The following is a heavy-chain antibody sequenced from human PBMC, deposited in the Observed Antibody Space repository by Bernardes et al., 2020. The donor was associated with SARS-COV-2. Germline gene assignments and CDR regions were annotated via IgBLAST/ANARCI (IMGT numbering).Heavy chain of an antibody. CDR1: GGSFSGYY. J-gene: IGHJ4*02. V-gene: IGHV4-34*01. CDR2: INHSGST. Sequence: SEPLSLTCAVYGGSFSGYYWSWIRQPPGKGLEWIGEINHSGSTNYNPSLKSRVTISVDTSKNQFSLKLSSVTAADTAVYYCARDGGSYGIDYWGQGTLVTVSS. D-gene: IGHD1-26*01. CDR3: ARDGGSYGIDY.